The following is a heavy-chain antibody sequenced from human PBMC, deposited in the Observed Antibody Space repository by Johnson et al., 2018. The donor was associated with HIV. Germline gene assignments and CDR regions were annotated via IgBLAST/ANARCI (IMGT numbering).Heavy chain of an antibody. D-gene: IGHD3-22*01. J-gene: IGHJ3*02. CDR2: VNWNGGST. CDR3: VRDMGYNYYDSSGHTARYDAFDM. Sequence: EVQLVESGGGVVRPGGSLRLCCASSGFTFDDFGMSWVRQAPGKGLEWVSNVNWNGGSTGYADSVKGRFTISRDNAKNSLYLQMNSLRDEDTALYYCVRDMGYNYYDSSGHTARYDAFDMWGQGTMVTVSS. V-gene: IGHV3-20*04. CDR1: GFTFDDFG.